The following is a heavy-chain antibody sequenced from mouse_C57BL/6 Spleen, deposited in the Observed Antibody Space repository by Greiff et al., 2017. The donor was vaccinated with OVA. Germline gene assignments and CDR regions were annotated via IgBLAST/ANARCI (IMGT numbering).Heavy chain of an antibody. V-gene: IGHV3-3*01. CDR2: TFYSGIT. D-gene: IGHD5-1-1*01. CDR3: ARGKYYYYAMDY. CDR1: GFSINSDCY. J-gene: IGHJ4*01. Sequence: EVQLQQSGPSLVRPSQTLSLTCTVTGFSINSDCYWIWIRQFPGNKLEYIGYTFYSGITYYNPSLESRTYITRDTSKNQFSLKLSSVTTEDTATYYCARGKYYYYAMDYWGQGTSVTVSS.